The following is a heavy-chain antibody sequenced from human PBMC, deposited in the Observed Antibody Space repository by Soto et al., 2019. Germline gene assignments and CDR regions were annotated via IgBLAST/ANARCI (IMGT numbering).Heavy chain of an antibody. CDR2: ISGSGGST. CDR1: GFTFSSYA. D-gene: IGHD2-2*01. J-gene: IGHJ4*02. CDR3: AKDAEDIVVVPAAIFERKDLYFDY. V-gene: IGHV3-23*01. Sequence: GGSLRLSCAASGFTFSSYAMSWVRQAPGKGLEWVSAISGSGGSTYYADSVKGRFTISRDNSKNTLYLQMNSLRAEDTAVYYCAKDAEDIVVVPAAIFERKDLYFDYWGQGTLVTVSS.